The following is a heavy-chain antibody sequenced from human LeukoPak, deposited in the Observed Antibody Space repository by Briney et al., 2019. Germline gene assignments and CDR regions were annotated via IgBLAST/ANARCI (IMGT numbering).Heavy chain of an antibody. V-gene: IGHV5-51*01. CDR3: ARRHDSSGYYNY. Sequence: GESLKISCKGSGYSFTSYWIGCVRQMPGKGLEWMGIIYPGDSDTRYSPSFQGQVTISADKSIRTAYMQWRSLKASETAMYYCARRHDSSGYYNYWGQGTLVTVSS. D-gene: IGHD3-22*01. CDR2: IYPGDSDT. J-gene: IGHJ4*02. CDR1: GYSFTSYW.